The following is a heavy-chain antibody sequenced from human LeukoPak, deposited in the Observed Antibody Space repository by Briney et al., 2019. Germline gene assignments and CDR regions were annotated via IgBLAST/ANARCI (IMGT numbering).Heavy chain of an antibody. CDR2: INHSGST. V-gene: IGHV4-38-2*02. CDR1: GYSISSGYY. D-gene: IGHD5-18*01. Sequence: PSETLSLTCSVSGYSISSGYYWGWIRQPPGKGLEWIGEINHSGSTNYNPSLKSRVTISVDTSKNQFSLKLSSVTAADTAVYYCARHGGIQLWPFDYWGQGTLVTVSS. CDR3: ARHGGIQLWPFDY. J-gene: IGHJ4*02.